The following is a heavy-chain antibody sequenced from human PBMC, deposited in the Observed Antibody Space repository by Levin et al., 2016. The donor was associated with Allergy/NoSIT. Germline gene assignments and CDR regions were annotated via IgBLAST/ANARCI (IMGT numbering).Heavy chain of an antibody. Sequence: ASVKVSCKASGYTFTSYGISWVRQAPGQGLEWMGWISAYNGNTNYAQKLQGRVTMTTDTSTSTAYMELRSLRSDDTAVYYCARGPGYCSSTSCFPPGLDYWGQGTLVTVSS. J-gene: IGHJ4*02. V-gene: IGHV1-18*01. CDR3: ARGPGYCSSTSCFPPGLDY. D-gene: IGHD2-2*01. CDR2: ISAYNGNT. CDR1: GYTFTSYG.